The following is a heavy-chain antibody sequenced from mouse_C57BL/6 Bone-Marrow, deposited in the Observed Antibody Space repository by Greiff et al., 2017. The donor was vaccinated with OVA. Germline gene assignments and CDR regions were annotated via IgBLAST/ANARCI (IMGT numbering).Heavy chain of an antibody. J-gene: IGHJ1*03. D-gene: IGHD1-1*01. Sequence: LQESGAELMKPGASVKLSCKATGYTFTGYWIEWVKQRPGHGLEWIGEILPGSGSTNYNEKFKGKATFTADTSSNTAYMQLSSLTTEDSAIYYCARSGITTVVAPYWYFDVWGTGTTVTVSS. CDR1: GYTFTGYW. CDR2: ILPGSGST. CDR3: ARSGITTVVAPYWYFDV. V-gene: IGHV1-9*01.